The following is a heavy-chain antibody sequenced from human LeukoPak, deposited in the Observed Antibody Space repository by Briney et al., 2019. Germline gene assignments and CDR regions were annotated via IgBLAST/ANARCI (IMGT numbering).Heavy chain of an antibody. D-gene: IGHD3-9*01. CDR2: ISYSGST. CDR1: GGSITSHY. J-gene: IGHJ4*02. Sequence: SSGTLSLTCTVSGGSITSHYWSWIRQSPGKGLEWIGYISYSGSTIYSPSLMSRVTISVDTSKNQLSLKLRSVTAADTALYYCASDSAMRYWGQGTLVTVSS. V-gene: IGHV4-59*11. CDR3: ASDSAMRY.